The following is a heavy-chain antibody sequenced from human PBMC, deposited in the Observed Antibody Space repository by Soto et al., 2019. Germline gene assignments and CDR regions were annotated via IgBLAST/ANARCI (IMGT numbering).Heavy chain of an antibody. CDR3: ARGFGSSWYYSDY. Sequence: QVHLQESGPGLVKPSETLSLTCTVSGGSISSYYWTWIRQPAGKGLEWIGRIYTSGGTNFNPSLKSRVTMSVDTSKNQFSLKLRSVTAADTAVYYCARGFGSSWYYSDYWGQGTPVTVSS. V-gene: IGHV4-4*07. CDR1: GGSISSYY. D-gene: IGHD6-13*01. J-gene: IGHJ4*02. CDR2: IYTSGGT.